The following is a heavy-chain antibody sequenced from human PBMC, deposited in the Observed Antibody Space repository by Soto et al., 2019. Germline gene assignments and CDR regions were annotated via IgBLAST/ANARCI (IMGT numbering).Heavy chain of an antibody. D-gene: IGHD3-10*01. CDR2: IYYSGST. J-gene: IGHJ6*02. CDR1: GGSISSSSYY. CDR3: ARYYGSGSYYSPVDYYGMDV. Sequence: KSSETLSLTCTVSGGSISSSSYYWGWIRQPPGKGLEWIGSIYYSGSTYYNPSLKSRVTISVDTSKNQFSLKLSSVTAADTAVYYCARYYGSGSYYSPVDYYGMDVWGQGTTVTVSS. V-gene: IGHV4-39*01.